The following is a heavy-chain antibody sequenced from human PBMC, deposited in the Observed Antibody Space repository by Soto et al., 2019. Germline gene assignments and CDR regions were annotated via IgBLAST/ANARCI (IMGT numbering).Heavy chain of an antibody. CDR3: ARVLPAFDT. CDR1: GYTFTSYG. J-gene: IGHJ5*02. Sequence: QVQLVQSGAEVKKPGASVKVSCKASGYTFTSYGISWVRQAPGQGLEWMGWINAYNGNTNYAQKLQGTVTMTTDTSTSTPSMELTSVRSDETAVYYCARVLPAFDTWGQGTLVTVSS. CDR2: INAYNGNT. V-gene: IGHV1-18*01.